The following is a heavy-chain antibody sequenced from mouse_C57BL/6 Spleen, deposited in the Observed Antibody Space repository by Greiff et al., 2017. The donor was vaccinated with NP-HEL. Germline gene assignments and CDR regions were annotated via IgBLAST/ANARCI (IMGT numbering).Heavy chain of an antibody. CDR1: GFTFSDYG. J-gene: IGHJ1*03. CDR2: ISSGSSTI. V-gene: IGHV5-17*01. Sequence: EVKVVESGGGLVKPGGSLKLSCAASGFTFSDYGMHWVRQAPEKGLEWVAYISSGSSTIYYADTVKGRFTISRDNAKNTLFLQMTSLRSEDTAMYYCARESGSSYGYFDVWGTGTTVTVSS. D-gene: IGHD1-1*01. CDR3: ARESGSSYGYFDV.